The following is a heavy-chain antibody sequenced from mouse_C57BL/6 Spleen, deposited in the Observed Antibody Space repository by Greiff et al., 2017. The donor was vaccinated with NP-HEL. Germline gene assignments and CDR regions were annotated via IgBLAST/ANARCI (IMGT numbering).Heavy chain of an antibody. CDR3: ANYGSSFPFAY. CDR1: GYTFTSYW. J-gene: IGHJ3*01. D-gene: IGHD1-1*01. CDR2: IHPNSGST. V-gene: IGHV1-64*01. Sequence: QVQLKQPGAELVKPGASVKLSCKASGYTFTSYWMHWVKQRPGQGLEWIGMIHPNSGSTNDNEKFKSKATLTVDKSSSTAYMQLSSLTSEDSAVYYCANYGSSFPFAYWGQGTLVTVSA.